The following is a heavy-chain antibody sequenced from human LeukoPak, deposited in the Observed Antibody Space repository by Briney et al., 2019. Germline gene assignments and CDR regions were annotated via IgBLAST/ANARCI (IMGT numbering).Heavy chain of an antibody. D-gene: IGHD6-6*01. CDR1: GFTFSSYE. V-gene: IGHV3-48*03. J-gene: IGHJ3*02. Sequence: GGSLRLSCEASGFTFSSYEMNWVRQAPGKGLEWVSYISSSGKTIYYADSTKGRFTVSRDNAKNSLYLQMNSLRAEDTAVYYCARGPSIAARYDAFDIWGQGTMVTVSS. CDR3: ARGPSIAARYDAFDI. CDR2: ISSSGKTI.